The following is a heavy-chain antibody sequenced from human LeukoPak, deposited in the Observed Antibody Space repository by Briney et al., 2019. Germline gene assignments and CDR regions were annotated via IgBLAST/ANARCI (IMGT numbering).Heavy chain of an antibody. J-gene: IGHJ4*02. Sequence: PGGSLRLSCAASGFTFSSYAMTWVGQAPGKGLEWVSAISGSGDYTYYADSVRGRFTISRDNSKNTLYLQMNSLRAEDTAVHYCAKVTVGSSGWYLGYWGQGTLVTVSS. D-gene: IGHD6-19*01. CDR3: AKVTVGSSGWYLGY. V-gene: IGHV3-23*01. CDR2: ISGSGDYT. CDR1: GFTFSSYA.